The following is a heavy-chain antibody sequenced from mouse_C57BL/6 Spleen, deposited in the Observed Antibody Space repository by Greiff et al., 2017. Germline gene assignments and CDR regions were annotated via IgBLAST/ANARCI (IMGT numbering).Heavy chain of an antibody. CDR1: GYTFTDYY. V-gene: IGHV1-26*01. J-gene: IGHJ3*01. CDR3: APLGDYGSSFTY. Sequence: EVQLQQSGPELVKPGASVKISCKASGYTFTDYYMNWVKQSHGKSLEWIGDINPNNGGTSYNQKFKGKATLTVDKSSSTAYMELRSLTSEYSAVYYCAPLGDYGSSFTYWGQGTLVTVSA. CDR2: INPNNGGT. D-gene: IGHD1-1*01.